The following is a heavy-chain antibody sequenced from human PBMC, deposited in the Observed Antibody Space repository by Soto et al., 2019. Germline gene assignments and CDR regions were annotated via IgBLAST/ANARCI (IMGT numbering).Heavy chain of an antibody. CDR3: AHNLGGPLKFGY. V-gene: IGHV2-5*02. D-gene: IGHD3-16*01. CDR1: GFSLSTFDVG. J-gene: IGHJ4*02. CDR2: IYWDDDK. Sequence: GPTLVNPTQTLTLTCTFSGFSLSTFDVGVGWSRQPPRKALEWLAVIYWDDDKRYSPSLKSRLTVTKDTSKNQVVLTMTNMDPVDTATYYCAHNLGGPLKFGYWGQGTLVTVSS.